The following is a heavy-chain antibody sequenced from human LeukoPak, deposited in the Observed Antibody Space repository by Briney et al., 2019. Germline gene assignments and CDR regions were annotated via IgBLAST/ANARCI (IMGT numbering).Heavy chain of an antibody. D-gene: IGHD6-13*01. CDR2: INGGSGNT. V-gene: IGHV1-3*01. J-gene: IGHJ4*02. CDR1: GYTFTDYT. CDR3: ASMGQQLVRGFDY. Sequence: ASVKVSCKASGYTFTDYTMHWLRQAPGQRLDWMGWINGGSGNTKYSPEFQGRVTITRDTSASTAYMELSSLRSEDTAVYYCASMGQQLVRGFDYWGQGTLVTVSS.